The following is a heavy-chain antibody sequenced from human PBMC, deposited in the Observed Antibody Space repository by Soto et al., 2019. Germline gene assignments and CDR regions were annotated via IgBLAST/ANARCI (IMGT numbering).Heavy chain of an antibody. CDR2: ISSSGSTI. V-gene: IGHV3-48*03. J-gene: IGHJ6*02. D-gene: IGHD4-17*01. CDR1: GFTFSSYE. Sequence: EVQLVESGGGLVQPGGSLRLSCAASGFTFSSYEMNWVRQAPGKGLEWVSYISSSGSTIYYADSVKGRFTISRDNAKNSLYLQMNTLRAEDTAVYYCARGYGDYDYYYGMDVWGQGTTVTVSS. CDR3: ARGYGDYDYYYGMDV.